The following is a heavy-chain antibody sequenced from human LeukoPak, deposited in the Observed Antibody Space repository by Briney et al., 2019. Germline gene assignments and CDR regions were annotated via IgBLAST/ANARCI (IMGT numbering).Heavy chain of an antibody. Sequence: KASETLSLTCTVSGGSISGYYWIWIRQPPGKGLEWIGYTYYSGTTNYNPSLKSRVTISVATSKTQFSLKLRSVTAADTAVYYCARHVGYGNNWFDPWGQGAPVSVSS. CDR2: TYYSGTT. J-gene: IGHJ5*02. D-gene: IGHD5-18*01. CDR1: GGSISGYY. V-gene: IGHV4-59*08. CDR3: ARHVGYGNNWFDP.